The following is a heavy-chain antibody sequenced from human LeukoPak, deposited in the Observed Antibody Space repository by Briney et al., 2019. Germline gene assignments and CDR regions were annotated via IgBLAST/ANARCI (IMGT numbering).Heavy chain of an antibody. CDR1: GYTFTGYY. D-gene: IGHD2-2*01. V-gene: IGHV1-2*02. Sequence: ASVKVSCKASGYTFTGYYMHWVRQAPGQRLEWMGWLNPNSGGTNYAQKFQGRVTMTRDTSISTAYMELSRLRSDDTAVYYCARDFRYCSSTSCYGDYYFDYWGQGTLVTVSS. CDR3: ARDFRYCSSTSCYGDYYFDY. CDR2: LNPNSGGT. J-gene: IGHJ4*02.